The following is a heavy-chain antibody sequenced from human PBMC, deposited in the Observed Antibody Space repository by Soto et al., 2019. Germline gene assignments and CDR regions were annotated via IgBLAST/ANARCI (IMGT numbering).Heavy chain of an antibody. V-gene: IGHV4-59*01. CDR2: IYYSGST. D-gene: IGHD5-12*01. Sequence: TVLDGTIIDYDWSWIRQPTGKGLEWIGYIYYSGSTNYNPSLKSRVTISVDTSKNQFSLKLSSVTAADTAVYYCARAPQRWLQFSYSDYWGQGTLVTVSS. CDR1: DGTIIDYD. CDR3: ARAPQRWLQFSYSDY. J-gene: IGHJ4*02.